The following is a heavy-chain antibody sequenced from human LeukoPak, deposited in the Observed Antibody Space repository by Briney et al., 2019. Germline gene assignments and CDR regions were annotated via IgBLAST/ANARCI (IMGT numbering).Heavy chain of an antibody. CDR1: GGTFSSCA. CDR2: IIPIFGTA. V-gene: IGHV1-69*05. J-gene: IGHJ5*02. D-gene: IGHD3-3*01. CDR3: ARTPITISPYNWFDP. Sequence: SVKVSCKASGGTFSSCAISWVRQAPGHGLEWMGRIIPIFGTANYAQKFQGRVTITTDESTSTAYMELSSLRSEDTAVYYCARTPITISPYNWFDPWGQGTLVTVSS.